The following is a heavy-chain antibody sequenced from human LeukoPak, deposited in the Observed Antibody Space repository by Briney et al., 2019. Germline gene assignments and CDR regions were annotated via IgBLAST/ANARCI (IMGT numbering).Heavy chain of an antibody. D-gene: IGHD5-12*01. CDR2: ISSSSSYI. CDR1: GFTFSSYI. V-gene: IGHV3-21*01. J-gene: IGHJ4*02. Sequence: GGSLRLSCAASGFTFSSYIMNWVRQAPGKGLEWVSSISSSSSYIYYADSVKGRFTISRDNAKNSLYLQMNSLRAEDTAVYYCARDGGGYSGYDPDYWGQGTLVTVSS. CDR3: ARDGGGYSGYDPDY.